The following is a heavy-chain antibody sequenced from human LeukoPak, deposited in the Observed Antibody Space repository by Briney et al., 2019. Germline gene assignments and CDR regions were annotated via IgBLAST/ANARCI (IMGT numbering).Heavy chain of an antibody. V-gene: IGHV4-61*01. CDR1: GGSVSSDSYY. CDR2: IYHSGTT. D-gene: IGHD2-21*02. J-gene: IGHJ4*02. Sequence: SETLSLTCTVSGGSVSSDSYYWSWIRQPPGKGLEWIGNIYHSGTTNYNPSLKSRVTISVDTSKKQFSLKLSSVTAADTAVYYCARAAYCGGDCLNYFDYWGQGTLVTVSS. CDR3: ARAAYCGGDCLNYFDY.